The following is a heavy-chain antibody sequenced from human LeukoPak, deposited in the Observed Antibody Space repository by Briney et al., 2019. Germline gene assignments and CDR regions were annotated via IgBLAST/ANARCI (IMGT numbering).Heavy chain of an antibody. CDR2: IYHSGST. D-gene: IGHD3-10*01. V-gene: IGHV4-30-2*01. CDR3: ARVLSRQYYYGSGSYYNWGAFDI. J-gene: IGHJ3*02. CDR1: GGSISSGGYY. Sequence: PSQTLSLTCTVSGGSISSGGYYWSWIRQPPGKGLEWIGYIYHSGSTYYNPSLKSRVTISVDTSKNQFSLKLSSVTAADTAVYYCARVLSRQYYYGSGSYYNWGAFDIWGQGTMVTVSS.